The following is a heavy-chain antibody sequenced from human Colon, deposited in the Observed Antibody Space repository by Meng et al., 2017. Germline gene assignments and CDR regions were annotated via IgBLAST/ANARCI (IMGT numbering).Heavy chain of an antibody. J-gene: IGHJ5*02. CDR3: SRGVVAGAMVWFDP. CDR1: GGSINSSNW. D-gene: IGHD2-2*01. Sequence: QVQLQESGPGLVKPSGTLSLTCAVSGGSINSSNWWLWVRQPPGKGLEWLGEIYHGGNTNYNPSLKSRVPLSLDKSKNQFSLRLTSVTAADTAMYYCSRGVVAGAMVWFDPWGPGTLVTVSS. CDR2: IYHGGNT. V-gene: IGHV4-4*02.